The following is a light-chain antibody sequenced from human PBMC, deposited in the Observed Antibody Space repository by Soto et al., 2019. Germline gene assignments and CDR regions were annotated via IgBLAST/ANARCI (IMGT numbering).Light chain of an antibody. J-gene: IGKJ1*01. CDR3: QQCATSPLT. V-gene: IGKV3-20*01. CDR1: QSVGNNY. Sequence: EIVLTQSPGTLSLSPGERATLSCRASQSVGNNYVAWYQQKPGQAPRLLIHDASSRATGIPDRFSGSGSGTAFTLTISRLELEDFAVYFCQQCATSPLTFGQGTRVDI. CDR2: DAS.